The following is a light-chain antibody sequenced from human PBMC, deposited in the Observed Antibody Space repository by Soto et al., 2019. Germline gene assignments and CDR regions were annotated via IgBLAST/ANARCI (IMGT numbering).Light chain of an antibody. Sequence: VLTRSPGTLSLSQRERGTRSCRASRSVGPYLAWYQQKPGQAPRLLIYEAFNRATGIAPRFRGSGSGTDFTLTISSVEPEDFAVYICQQRSNWPPTFGQGTRLEI. CDR1: RSVGPY. CDR2: EAF. V-gene: IGKV3-11*01. CDR3: QQRSNWPPT. J-gene: IGKJ5*01.